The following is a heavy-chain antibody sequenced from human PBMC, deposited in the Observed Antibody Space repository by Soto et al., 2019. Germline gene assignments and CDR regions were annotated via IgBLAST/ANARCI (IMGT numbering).Heavy chain of an antibody. D-gene: IGHD6-13*01. V-gene: IGHV3-74*01. Sequence: EVQLVESGGGLVQPGGSLRLSCAASGFTFSSYWMHWVRQAPGKGLVWVSRINSDGSSTSYADSVKGRFTISRDNAKNTLYLQMNSLRAEDTAVYYCARDLDFQSSSWYSYYYGMDVWGQGTTVTVSS. CDR3: ARDLDFQSSSWYSYYYGMDV. CDR1: GFTFSSYW. CDR2: INSDGSST. J-gene: IGHJ6*02.